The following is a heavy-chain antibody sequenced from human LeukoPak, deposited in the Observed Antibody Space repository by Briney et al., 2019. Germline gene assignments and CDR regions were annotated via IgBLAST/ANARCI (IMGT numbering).Heavy chain of an antibody. V-gene: IGHV3-23*01. CDR1: GFIFSSYA. D-gene: IGHD2-21*01. Sequence: GGSLRLSCAASGFIFSSYAMTWVRQAPGKGLEWVSAISGSAGSTYFADSVKGRFTISRDNSKNTLFLRMNSLRAEDTAVYYCAAISSYYYMDVWGKGTTVTISS. CDR3: AAISSYYYMDV. J-gene: IGHJ6*03. CDR2: ISGSAGST.